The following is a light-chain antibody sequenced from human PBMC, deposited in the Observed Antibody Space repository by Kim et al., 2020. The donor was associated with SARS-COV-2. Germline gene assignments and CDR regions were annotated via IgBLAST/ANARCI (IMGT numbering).Light chain of an antibody. CDR1: QSVSTNC. Sequence: SAGERATRSCRASQSVSTNCLAWYQHRPGQAPRLRIYGASSRATGIPDRFSGSGSGTDFTLTISRLEPEDSAVYYCQQYGSSPPYTFGQGTKLEI. J-gene: IGKJ2*01. CDR3: QQYGSSPPYT. CDR2: GAS. V-gene: IGKV3-20*01.